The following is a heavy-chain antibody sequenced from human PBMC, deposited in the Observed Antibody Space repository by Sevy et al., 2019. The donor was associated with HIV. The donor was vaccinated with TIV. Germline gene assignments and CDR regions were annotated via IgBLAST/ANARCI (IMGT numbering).Heavy chain of an antibody. D-gene: IGHD5-18*01. Sequence: GGSLRLSCAASGFTFSSYSMIWVRQAPGKGLEWISYISGGSVTIYYADSVKGRFTISRDNAKKSVYLEMNSLRVEDTAVYYCVRDWWDSYGYHWLDPWGQGTLVTVSS. CDR2: ISGGSVTI. J-gene: IGHJ5*02. CDR1: GFTFSSYS. V-gene: IGHV3-48*01. CDR3: VRDWWDSYGYHWLDP.